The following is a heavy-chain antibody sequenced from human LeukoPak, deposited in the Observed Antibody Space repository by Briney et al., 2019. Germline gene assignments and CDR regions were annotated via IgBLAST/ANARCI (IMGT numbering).Heavy chain of an antibody. V-gene: IGHV1-18*01. CDR3: ARVSSIAVAGTESRTYYYYGMDV. CDR1: GYTFTSYG. Sequence: ASVKVSCKASGYTFTSYGISWVRQAPGQGLEWMGWISAYNGNTNFAQKLQGRVAMTTDTSTSTAYMELRSLRSDDTAVYYSARVSSIAVAGTESRTYYYYGMDVWGQGTTVTVSS. D-gene: IGHD6-19*01. CDR2: ISAYNGNT. J-gene: IGHJ6*02.